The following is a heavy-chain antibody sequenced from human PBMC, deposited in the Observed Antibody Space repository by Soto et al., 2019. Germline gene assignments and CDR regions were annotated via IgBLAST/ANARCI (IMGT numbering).Heavy chain of an antibody. CDR1: GGSISSYY. D-gene: IGHD6-13*01. CDR2: IYYSGST. J-gene: IGHJ6*02. Sequence: SETLSLTCTVSGGSISSYYWSWIRQPPGKGLEWNGYIYYSGSTNYFPSLKSRVTISVDTSKNQFSLKLSSVTAADTAVYYCARVWRQQLVRMYYYYGMDVWGQGTTVTVSS. V-gene: IGHV4-59*12. CDR3: ARVWRQQLVRMYYYYGMDV.